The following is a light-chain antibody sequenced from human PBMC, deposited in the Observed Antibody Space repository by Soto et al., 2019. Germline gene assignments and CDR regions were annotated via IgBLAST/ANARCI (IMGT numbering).Light chain of an antibody. V-gene: IGKV3-20*01. J-gene: IGKJ1*01. CDR1: QSVTKS. Sequence: EIVLTQSPGTLSLSPGERATLSFRASQSVTKSLAWYQQKPGQAPRLLIYGASSRATGIPDRFSGSGSGTDFTLTISRLEPEDFAVYYCQQYGGSPRTFGQGTKVDIK. CDR3: QQYGGSPRT. CDR2: GAS.